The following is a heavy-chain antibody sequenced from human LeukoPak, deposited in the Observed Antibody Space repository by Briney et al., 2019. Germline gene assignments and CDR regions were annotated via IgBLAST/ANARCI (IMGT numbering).Heavy chain of an antibody. CDR1: GYTFTGYY. J-gene: IGHJ4*02. CDR2: INPNSGGT. D-gene: IGHD3-9*01. Sequence: ASVKVSCKASGYTFTGYYMHWVRQAPGQGLEWMGWINPNSGGTNYAQKLQGRVTMTTDTSTSTAYMELRSLRSDDTAVYYCARELDYDILTGYYTELDYWGQGTLVTVSS. CDR3: ARELDYDILTGYYTELDY. V-gene: IGHV1-2*02.